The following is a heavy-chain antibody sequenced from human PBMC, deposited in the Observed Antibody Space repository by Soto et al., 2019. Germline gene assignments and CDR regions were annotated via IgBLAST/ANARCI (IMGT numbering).Heavy chain of an antibody. D-gene: IGHD5-18*01. CDR2: IITMFGTA. J-gene: IGHJ4*02. CDR1: GGTFSTYA. CDR3: ASGIQLWLRRIYNGYSG. Sequence: QVQLVQSGAEVKKPESSVKVSCKAPGGTFSTYAISWVRQAPGQGLEWMGGIITMFGTANYAQRFQDRVTITADEATNTVYMELSRLRSEDTAVYFCASGIQLWLRRIYNGYSGGGEGTLVTVSS. V-gene: IGHV1-69*12.